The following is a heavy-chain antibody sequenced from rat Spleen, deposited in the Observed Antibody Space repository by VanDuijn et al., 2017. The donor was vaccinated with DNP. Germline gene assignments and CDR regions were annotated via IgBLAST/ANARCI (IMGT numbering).Heavy chain of an antibody. Sequence: EVQLVQSGGGLVQPGRSLKLSCAASGFTFSDYGMAWVRQAPTKGLEWVASITKSGSRTYYRDSVKGRFTISRDNAKSTLYLQMDSLRSEDTATYYCATQTTNWFAYWGQGTLVTVSS. V-gene: IGHV5S10*01. D-gene: IGHD1-10*01. CDR2: ITKSGSRT. J-gene: IGHJ3*01. CDR1: GFTFSDYG. CDR3: ATQTTNWFAY.